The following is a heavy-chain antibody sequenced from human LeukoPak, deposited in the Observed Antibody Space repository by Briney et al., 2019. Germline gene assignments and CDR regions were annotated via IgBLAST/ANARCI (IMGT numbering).Heavy chain of an antibody. CDR2: ISSDSRYI. D-gene: IGHD6-19*01. J-gene: IGHJ4*02. V-gene: IGHV3-21*01. CDR1: GFTFSSYW. Sequence: GGSLRLSCAASGFTFSSYWMSWVRQAPGKGLEWVSSISSDSRYIFYAEPVKGRFTISRDNAENSLYLQMNSLRVEDTAVYYCARFETVAAKPFEYWGQGTLVTVSS. CDR3: ARFETVAAKPFEY.